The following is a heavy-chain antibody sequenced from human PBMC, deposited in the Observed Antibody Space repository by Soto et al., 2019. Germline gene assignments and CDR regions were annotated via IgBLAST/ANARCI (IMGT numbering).Heavy chain of an antibody. Sequence: GESLKISCNGSGYIFTSYWISWVRQMPGKGLEWMGRIDPSDSYTNYSPSFQGHVTISADKSISTAYLQWSSLKASDTAMYYCARRPAGCGGDCLHYYYYGMDVWGQGTTVTVSS. CDR2: IDPSDSYT. D-gene: IGHD2-21*02. CDR1: GYIFTSYW. CDR3: ARRPAGCGGDCLHYYYYGMDV. V-gene: IGHV5-10-1*01. J-gene: IGHJ6*02.